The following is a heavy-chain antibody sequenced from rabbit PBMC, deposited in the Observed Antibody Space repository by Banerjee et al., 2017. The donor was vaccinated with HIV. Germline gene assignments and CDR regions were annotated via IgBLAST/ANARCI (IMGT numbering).Heavy chain of an antibody. CDR2: IDPVFGST. Sequence: QEQLKESGGGLVQPGGSLKLSCKASGFDLSTYYMSWVRQAPGKGLEWIGYIDPVFGSTDYASWVNGRFTISKTSWTTVTLQMTSLTAADTATYFCARDLTGVTGWNFNLWGPGTLVTVS. CDR3: ARDLTGVTGWNFNL. V-gene: IGHV1S39*01. J-gene: IGHJ4*01. CDR1: GFDLSTYY. D-gene: IGHD7-1*01.